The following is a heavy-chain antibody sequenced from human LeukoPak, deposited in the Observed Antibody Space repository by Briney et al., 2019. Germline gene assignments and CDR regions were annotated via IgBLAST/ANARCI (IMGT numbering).Heavy chain of an antibody. CDR2: ISGSGAGT. CDR1: GFTFSSYA. V-gene: IGHV3-23*01. D-gene: IGHD5-18*01. CDR3: AEGVGTYSYGYRAADL. J-gene: IGHJ4*02. Sequence: HSGGSLRLSCAASGFTFSSYAMSWVRQAPGKGLEWVSGISGSGAGTDYADSVKGRFTISRDNSKNTLFLQMNSLRAEDTAVYYCAEGVGTYSYGYRAADLWGQGTLVTVSS.